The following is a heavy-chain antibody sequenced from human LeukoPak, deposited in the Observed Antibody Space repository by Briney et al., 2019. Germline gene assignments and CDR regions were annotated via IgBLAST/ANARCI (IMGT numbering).Heavy chain of an antibody. D-gene: IGHD2-15*01. Sequence: GGSLRLSCAASGFTFSSYAMSWVRQAPGKGLEWVSAISGSGGSTYYADSVKGRFTISRDNSKNTLYLQMNSLRAEDTAVYYCAKDPYCSGGSCYDDTPNYWGQGTLVTVSS. CDR1: GFTFSSYA. V-gene: IGHV3-23*01. CDR2: ISGSGGST. CDR3: AKDPYCSGGSCYDDTPNY. J-gene: IGHJ4*02.